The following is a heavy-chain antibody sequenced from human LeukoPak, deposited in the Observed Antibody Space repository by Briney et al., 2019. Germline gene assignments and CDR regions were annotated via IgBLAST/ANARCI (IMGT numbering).Heavy chain of an antibody. CDR3: ARAVSRLQQLVPDY. Sequence: ASVKVSCKASGYTFTGYYMHWVRQAPGQGLEWMGWINPNSGGTNYAQKFQGRVTMIRDTSISTAYMELSRLRSDDTAVYYCARAVSRLQQLVPDYWGQGTLVTVSS. CDR1: GYTFTGYY. J-gene: IGHJ4*02. CDR2: INPNSGGT. V-gene: IGHV1-2*02. D-gene: IGHD6-13*01.